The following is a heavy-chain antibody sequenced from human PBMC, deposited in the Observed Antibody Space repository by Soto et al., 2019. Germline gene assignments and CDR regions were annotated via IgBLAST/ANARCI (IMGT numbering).Heavy chain of an antibody. CDR2: IYYGGST. J-gene: IGHJ4*02. Sequence: PSETLSLTCAVSGGSIRNNYVYWGWIRQPPGKGLEWIGSIYYGGSTYYNPSLKSRVTISVDTSKNQFSLKLSYVTAAVTAVYYCARQSGKYSSSTLDYWGQGTLVTVSS. CDR1: GGSIRNNYVY. V-gene: IGHV4-39*01. CDR3: ARQSGKYSSSTLDY. D-gene: IGHD6-6*01.